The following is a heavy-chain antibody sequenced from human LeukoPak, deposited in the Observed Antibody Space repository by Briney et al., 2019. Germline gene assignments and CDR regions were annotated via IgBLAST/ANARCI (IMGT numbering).Heavy chain of an antibody. J-gene: IGHJ6*03. CDR3: ARGSSSSGYYYYYYMDA. CDR2: ISYDGSNK. V-gene: IGHV3-30*01. D-gene: IGHD6-6*01. CDR1: GFTFSSYA. Sequence: PGGSLRLSCAASGFTFSSYAMHWVRQAPGKGLEWVAVISYDGSNKYYADSVKGRFTISRDNSKNTLYLQMNSLRAEDTAVYYCARGSSSSGYYYYYYMDAWGKGTTVTVSS.